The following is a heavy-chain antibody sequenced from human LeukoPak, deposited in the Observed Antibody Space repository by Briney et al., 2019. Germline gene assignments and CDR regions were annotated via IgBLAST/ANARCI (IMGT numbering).Heavy chain of an antibody. CDR2: VSGTSEYI. CDR3: ARWYSSGWYSDY. J-gene: IGHJ4*02. CDR1: GFSFSTYS. D-gene: IGHD6-19*01. Sequence: GGSLRLSCAASGFSFSTYSMIWVRQAPGKGLEWVSSVSGTSEYIYYADSVRGRFTISRDNAKNTVYLQMNSLRAEDTAVYYCARWYSSGWYSDYWGQGTLATVSS. V-gene: IGHV3-21*06.